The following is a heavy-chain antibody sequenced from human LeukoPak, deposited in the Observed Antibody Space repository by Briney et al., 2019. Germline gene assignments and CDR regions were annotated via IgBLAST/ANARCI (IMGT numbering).Heavy chain of an antibody. CDR2: IKQDGSEK. Sequence: GGSLRLSCTVSGFTVSSNSMSWVRQAPGKGLEWVANIKQDGSEKYYVDSVKGQFTISRDNAKNSLYLQMNSLRAEDTAVYYCARGPSGYHNSGGQGTLVTVSS. CDR1: GFTVSSNS. CDR3: ARGPSGYHNS. D-gene: IGHD5-12*01. J-gene: IGHJ4*02. V-gene: IGHV3-7*01.